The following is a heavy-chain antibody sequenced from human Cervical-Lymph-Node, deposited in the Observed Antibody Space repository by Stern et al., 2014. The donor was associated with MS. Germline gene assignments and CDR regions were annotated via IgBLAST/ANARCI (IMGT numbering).Heavy chain of an antibody. V-gene: IGHV3-23*04. CDR1: GFTFSSYA. D-gene: IGHD4-17*01. Sequence: VQLVQSGGGLVQPGRSLRLSCAASGFTFSSYAMSWVRQAPGKGLEWVAAIRGSGGGTYYADSVKGRFTISRDNSKNTLYLQMSSRRAEDTAVYYCAKSTVTSLSDYWGQGTLVTVSS. J-gene: IGHJ4*02. CDR2: IRGSGGGT. CDR3: AKSTVTSLSDY.